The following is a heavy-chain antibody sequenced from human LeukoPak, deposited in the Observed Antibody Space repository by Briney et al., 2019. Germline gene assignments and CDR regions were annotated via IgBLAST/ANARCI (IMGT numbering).Heavy chain of an antibody. CDR1: GFIFSDYY. V-gene: IGHV3-11*01. Sequence: GGSLRLSCAASGFIFSDYYMSWIRQAPGKGLEWVSYISSSRSTIYYADSVKGRFTVSRDNAKNSLYLQMNSLRVEDTAVYYCARTGGSSWYYYFDYWGQGALVTVSS. J-gene: IGHJ4*02. D-gene: IGHD6-13*01. CDR3: ARTGGSSWYYYFDY. CDR2: ISSSRSTI.